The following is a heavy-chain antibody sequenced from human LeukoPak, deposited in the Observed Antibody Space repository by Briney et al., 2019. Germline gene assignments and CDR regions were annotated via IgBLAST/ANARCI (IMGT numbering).Heavy chain of an antibody. J-gene: IGHJ4*02. V-gene: IGHV1-69*13. D-gene: IGHD2-15*01. CDR1: GGTFSSYA. CDR2: IIPILGTA. CDR3: ARLGYCSGGSCYSAY. Sequence: SVKVSCKASGGTFSSYAISWVRQAPGQGLEWMGGIIPILGTANYAQKFQGRVTITADESTSTAYMELSSLRSEDTAVYYCARLGYCSGGSCYSAYWGQGTLVTVSS.